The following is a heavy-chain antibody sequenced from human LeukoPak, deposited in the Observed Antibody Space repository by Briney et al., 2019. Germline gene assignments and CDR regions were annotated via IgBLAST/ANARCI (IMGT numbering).Heavy chain of an antibody. CDR2: IYSGGST. CDR3: AKDGMYSSSSSYYFDY. V-gene: IGHV3-53*01. CDR1: GFTVSSNY. D-gene: IGHD6-6*01. Sequence: PGGSLRLSCAASGFTVSSNYMSWVRQAPGKGLEWVSVIYSGGSTYYADSVKGRFTISRDNSKNTLYLQMNSLRAEDTAVYYCAKDGMYSSSSSYYFDYWGQGTLVTVSS. J-gene: IGHJ4*02.